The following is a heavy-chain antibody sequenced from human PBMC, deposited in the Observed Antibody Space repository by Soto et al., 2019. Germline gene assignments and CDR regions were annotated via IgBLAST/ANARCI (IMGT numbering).Heavy chain of an antibody. CDR1: GFIFNAYS. V-gene: IGHV3-21*01. Sequence: GGSLRLSCAASGFIFNAYSMNWFRQAPGKGLEWVSSISSSSGYIFYADSVKGRFTISRDNAKNSLYLQMNSLRAEDTAVYYCARDPNSGSYPHYGMDVWGQGTTVTVSS. CDR3: ARDPNSGSYPHYGMDV. D-gene: IGHD1-26*01. CDR2: ISSSSGYI. J-gene: IGHJ6*02.